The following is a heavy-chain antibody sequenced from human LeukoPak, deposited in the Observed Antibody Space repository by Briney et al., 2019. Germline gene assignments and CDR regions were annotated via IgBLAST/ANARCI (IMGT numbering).Heavy chain of an antibody. V-gene: IGHV4-59*01. D-gene: IGHD3-3*01. CDR2: IYNSGST. CDR1: GGSISSYY. CDR3: ASAGSGYSFDY. Sequence: SETLSLTCTVPGGSISSYYWSWIRQPPEKELEWIGYIYNSGSTNYNPSLKSRVTLSVDTSKNQLSLKLSSVTAADTAVYYCASAGSGYSFDYWGQGTLVTVSS. J-gene: IGHJ4*02.